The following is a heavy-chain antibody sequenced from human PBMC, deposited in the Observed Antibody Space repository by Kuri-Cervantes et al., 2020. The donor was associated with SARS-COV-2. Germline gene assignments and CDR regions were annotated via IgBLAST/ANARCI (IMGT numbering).Heavy chain of an antibody. CDR1: GYTFTTYY. CDR3: ARDPTTVTTGIGMDV. CDR2: INPSGGGT. J-gene: IGHJ6*02. V-gene: IGHV1-46*01. Sequence: ASVKVSCKASGYTFTTYYIHWVRQAPGQGLEWMGIINPSGGGTSYAQKFQGRVAVTRHTPTSTVYMELSSLRSEDTAVYYCARDPTTVTTGIGMDVWGQGTTVTDSS. D-gene: IGHD4-17*01.